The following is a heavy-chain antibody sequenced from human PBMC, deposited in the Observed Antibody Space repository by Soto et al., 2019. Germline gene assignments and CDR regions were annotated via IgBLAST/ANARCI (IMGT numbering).Heavy chain of an antibody. Sequence: GESLKISCKGSGYNFATDWIGWVRQMPGKGLEWMGIIYPADSDTRYSPSSQGQVTISADKSISTAYLQWSSLKASDTAMYFCARYWHSYSLNYYRGMDVWGQAPTVSV. CDR1: GYNFATDW. CDR2: IYPADSDT. V-gene: IGHV5-51*01. J-gene: IGHJ6*02. D-gene: IGHD5-18*01. CDR3: ARYWHSYSLNYYRGMDV.